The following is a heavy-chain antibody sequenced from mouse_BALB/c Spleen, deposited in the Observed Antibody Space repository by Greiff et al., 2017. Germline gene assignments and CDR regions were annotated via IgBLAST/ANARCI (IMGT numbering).Heavy chain of an antibody. Sequence: EVQLQQSGAELMKPGASVKISCKASGYSFTSYYMHWVKQSHGKSLEWIGYIDPFNGGTSYNQKFKGKATLTVDKSSSTAYMHLSSLTSEDSAVYYCARDSSGFSWFAYWGQGTLVTVSA. J-gene: IGHJ3*01. V-gene: IGHV1S135*01. CDR1: GYSFTSYY. CDR2: IDPFNGGT. CDR3: ARDSSGFSWFAY. D-gene: IGHD3-2*01.